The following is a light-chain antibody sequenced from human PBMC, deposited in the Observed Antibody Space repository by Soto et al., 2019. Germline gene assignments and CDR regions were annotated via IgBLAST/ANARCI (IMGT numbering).Light chain of an antibody. Sequence: SVLSRPRSVSRSPGQSDPITCTGTSSDVGGYNYVSWYQQHPGKAPKLMIYDVSKRPSGVPDRFSGSKSGNTASLTISGLQAEDEADYYCCSYAGSYTYVFGTGTKVTVL. CDR3: CSYAGSYTYV. V-gene: IGLV2-11*01. J-gene: IGLJ1*01. CDR2: DVS. CDR1: SSDVGGYNY.